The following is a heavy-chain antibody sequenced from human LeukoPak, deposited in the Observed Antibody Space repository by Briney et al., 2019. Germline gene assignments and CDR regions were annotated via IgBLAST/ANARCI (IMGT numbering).Heavy chain of an antibody. Sequence: SETLSLTCAVYGGSFSGYYWSWIRQPPGKGLEWIGEINHSGSTNYSPSLKSRVTISVDTSKNQFSLKLSSVTAADTAVYYCVSNPYSNYYFDYWGQGTLVTVSS. CDR3: VSNPYSNYYFDY. J-gene: IGHJ4*02. D-gene: IGHD4-11*01. CDR2: INHSGST. V-gene: IGHV4-34*01. CDR1: GGSFSGYY.